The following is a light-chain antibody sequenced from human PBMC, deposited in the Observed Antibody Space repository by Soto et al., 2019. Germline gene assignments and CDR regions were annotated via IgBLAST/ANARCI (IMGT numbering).Light chain of an antibody. V-gene: IGKV3-20*01. J-gene: IGKJ1*01. CDR1: QSVSNNY. CDR2: GAS. Sequence: ERATLACRASQSVSNNYLAWYQQKPGQAPRLVIYGASNRATGIPDRFSGSGSGTDFTLTISRLEPEDFAVYYCQQYGSSPWTFGQGTKADIK. CDR3: QQYGSSPWT.